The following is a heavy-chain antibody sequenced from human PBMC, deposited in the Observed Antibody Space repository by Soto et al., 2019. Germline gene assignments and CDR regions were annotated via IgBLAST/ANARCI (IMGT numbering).Heavy chain of an antibody. Sequence: QLQLQESGSRLVKSSETLSLTGGVSGDTISTGGYSWAWILQPPGKALEWIEHTYPSGNPYYNPSLKFRVIISVDRSKNQFSLKVSSVTAADSAVYYCARETSADSVGYFDAWGQGPLVTVSS. V-gene: IGHV4-30-2*01. CDR3: ARETSADSVGYFDA. J-gene: IGHJ4*02. D-gene: IGHD2-21*02. CDR2: TYPSGNP. CDR1: GDTISTGGYS.